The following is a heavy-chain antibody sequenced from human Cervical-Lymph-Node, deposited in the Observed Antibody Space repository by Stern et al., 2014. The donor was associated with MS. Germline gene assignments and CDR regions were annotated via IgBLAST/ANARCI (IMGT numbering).Heavy chain of an antibody. CDR1: GGSISTYY. CDR3: ARETLGPIDC. Sequence: QLQLQESGPGLVQPSETLSLTCTVSGGSISTYYWSWIRQPPGKGLEWIGYTDYSGRTNSNPSLKSRVTISVDMSKNQFSLILHSVTAADTAVYYCARETLGPIDCWGQGTLVTVSS. CDR2: TDYSGRT. J-gene: IGHJ4*02. V-gene: IGHV4-59*01.